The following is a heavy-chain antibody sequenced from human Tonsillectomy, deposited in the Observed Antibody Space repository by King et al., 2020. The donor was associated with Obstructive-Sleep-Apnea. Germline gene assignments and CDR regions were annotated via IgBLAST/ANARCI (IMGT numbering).Heavy chain of an antibody. J-gene: IGHJ5*02. Sequence: VQLVESGGGLVQPGGSLRLSCAASGFTFSDHYMDWVRQAPGMGLEWVGRIRNKADSYTTEYAASVKRRFTVSRDDSKNSLYLQMNSLKTEDTAIYYCGRGPTIGGHEFDPWGQGTLVTVSS. V-gene: IGHV3-72*01. CDR3: GRGPTIGGHEFDP. D-gene: IGHD3-16*01. CDR1: GFTFSDHY. CDR2: IRNKADSYTT.